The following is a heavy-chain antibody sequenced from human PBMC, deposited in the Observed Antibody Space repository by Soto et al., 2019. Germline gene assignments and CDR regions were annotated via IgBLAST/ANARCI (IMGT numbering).Heavy chain of an antibody. CDR3: ARRMRDYFDY. V-gene: IGHV3-23*01. Sequence: EVQVLDSGGGLVQPGGSLSLSCSASGFTFMSYAMSWVRQAPGKGLEWVTAISGGGGGTYYADSVKGRFTISRDNSKNMVFLQMNSLRDGDTAVYYCARRMRDYFDYWGQGALVTVTS. J-gene: IGHJ4*02. D-gene: IGHD2-8*01. CDR1: GFTFMSYA. CDR2: ISGGGGGT.